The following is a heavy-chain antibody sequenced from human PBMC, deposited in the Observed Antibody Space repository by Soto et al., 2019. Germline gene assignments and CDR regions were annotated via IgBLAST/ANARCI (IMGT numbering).Heavy chain of an antibody. CDR2: LYSGGST. Sequence: EVQLVETGGGLIQPGGSLRLSCAASGLTVSSNYMNWVRQAPGKGLEWVSVLYSGGSTHYAGSLKGRFIISRDNSKNTRYLQRNSLRVEDTGVYYCARSRPRDEGDGFDIWGHGTMVTVSS. CDR1: GLTVSSNY. J-gene: IGHJ3*02. V-gene: IGHV3-53*02. CDR3: ARSRPRDEGDGFDI.